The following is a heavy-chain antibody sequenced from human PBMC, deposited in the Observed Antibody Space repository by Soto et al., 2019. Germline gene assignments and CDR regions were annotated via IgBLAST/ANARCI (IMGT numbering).Heavy chain of an antibody. J-gene: IGHJ5*02. CDR1: GYTFTNNW. Sequence: GESLKISCQGSGYTFTNNWISWVRQMPGKGLEWMGRIDPSDSYVDYSPAFQGHVTISVDKSINTAYLQWSSLKASDTAMYYCARHGGGYSYGSWFDPWGQGTLVTV. CDR2: IDPSDSYV. V-gene: IGHV5-10-1*01. CDR3: ARHGGGYSYGSWFDP. D-gene: IGHD5-18*01.